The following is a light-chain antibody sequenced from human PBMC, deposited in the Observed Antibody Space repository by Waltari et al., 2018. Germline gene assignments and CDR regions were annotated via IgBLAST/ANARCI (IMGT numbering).Light chain of an antibody. CDR1: QSILYSYNNKSY. V-gene: IGKV4-1*01. Sequence: DIVMTQSPDSLAVSLGERATINCKSSQSILYSYNNKSYLNWYHQKPGQPPKLLINWASSQDSVVPYRFSGSGSGTDFTLTISSLQAEDVALYFCQQYYAAPRTFGQGTKVEIK. CDR3: QQYYAAPRT. CDR2: WAS. J-gene: IGKJ1*01.